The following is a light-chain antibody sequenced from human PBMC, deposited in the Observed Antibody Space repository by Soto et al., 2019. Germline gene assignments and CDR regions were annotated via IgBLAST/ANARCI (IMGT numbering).Light chain of an antibody. CDR1: QSVTSSY. Sequence: EIVLTQSPGPLSLSPGERATISCRASQSVTSSYLDWYQQKPGQAPRLLIYGASSRATGIPDRFSGSGSGTKVILPIIRLEQEEFAVDYCQQYCSSMTYTFGQGTKLEIK. CDR3: QQYCSSMTYT. CDR2: GAS. J-gene: IGKJ2*01. V-gene: IGKV3-20*01.